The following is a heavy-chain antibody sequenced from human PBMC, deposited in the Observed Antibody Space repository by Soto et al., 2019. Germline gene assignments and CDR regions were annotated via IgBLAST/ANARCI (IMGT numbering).Heavy chain of an antibody. Sequence: QVQLVQSGAEVKKPGASVKVSCKASGYTFTSYDINWVRQATGQGLEWMGWMNPNSGNTGYAQKFQGRVTMTRNTSISTAYMELSSLRSEDTAVYYCARRYYDFWSGYFANNNWFDPWGQGTLVTVSS. CDR2: MNPNSGNT. CDR1: GYTFTSYD. CDR3: ARRYYDFWSGYFANNNWFDP. D-gene: IGHD3-3*01. V-gene: IGHV1-8*01. J-gene: IGHJ5*02.